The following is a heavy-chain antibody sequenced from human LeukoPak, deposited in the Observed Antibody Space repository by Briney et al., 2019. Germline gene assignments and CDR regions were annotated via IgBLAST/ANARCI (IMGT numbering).Heavy chain of an antibody. CDR2: ITDSGDST. CDR3: ARDSALLDAFDI. J-gene: IGHJ3*02. Sequence: GGSLRLSCTASGFTFSSSAMSWVRQAPGRRLEWVSGITDSGDSTYYADSVKGRFTISRDNSKNSLYLQMNSVRDEDTAVYYCARDSALLDAFDIWGQGTMVTVSS. D-gene: IGHD3-10*01. CDR1: GFTFSSSA. V-gene: IGHV3-23*01.